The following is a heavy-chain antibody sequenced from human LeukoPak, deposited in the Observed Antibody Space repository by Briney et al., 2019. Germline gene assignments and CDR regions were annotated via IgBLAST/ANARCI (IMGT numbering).Heavy chain of an antibody. CDR2: IKSKTDGGTT. CDR3: ARQIAYYYDSSGYYTTDY. Sequence: PGGSLRLSCAASGFTFTNAWMSWVRQVPGKGLEWVGRIKSKTDGGTTDYAAPVEGRFTISRDDSKNTLYLQMNSLRAEDTAVYYCARQIAYYYDSSGYYTTDYWGQGTLVTVSS. V-gene: IGHV3-15*01. J-gene: IGHJ4*02. D-gene: IGHD3-22*01. CDR1: GFTFTNAW.